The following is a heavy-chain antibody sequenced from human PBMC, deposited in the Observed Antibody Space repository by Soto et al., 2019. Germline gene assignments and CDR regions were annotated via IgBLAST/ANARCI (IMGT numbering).Heavy chain of an antibody. D-gene: IGHD5-18*01. CDR2: IYYSGST. CDR3: ARSGYSYGPNPLLY. Sequence: SETLSLTCTVSGGSISSGGYYWSWIRQHPGKGLEWIGYIYYSGSTYYNQSLKSRVTISVDTSKNQFSLKLSSVTAADTAVYYCARSGYSYGPNPLLYWGQGTLVAVS. J-gene: IGHJ4*02. V-gene: IGHV4-31*03. CDR1: GGSISSGGYY.